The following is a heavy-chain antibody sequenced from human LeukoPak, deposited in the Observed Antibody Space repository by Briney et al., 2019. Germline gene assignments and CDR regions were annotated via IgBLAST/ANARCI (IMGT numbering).Heavy chain of an antibody. CDR2: IKPDGTDK. Sequence: GGSLRLSCAGSGFTFSNTWMNWVRQPPGKGLEWLANIKPDGTDKVYIDSVKGRFTISRDNAKNSVYLQLNSLRVEDTGVYYCSGRSDSHSIYWGQGTLVTVSS. V-gene: IGHV3-7*01. D-gene: IGHD4-11*01. J-gene: IGHJ4*02. CDR3: SGRSDSHSIY. CDR1: GFTFSNTW.